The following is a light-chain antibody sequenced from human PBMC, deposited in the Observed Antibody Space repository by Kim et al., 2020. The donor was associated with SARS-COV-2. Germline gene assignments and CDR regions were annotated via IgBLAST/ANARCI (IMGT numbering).Light chain of an antibody. V-gene: IGLV3-1*01. CDR2: QDS. CDR3: QAWDSSTAVV. CDR1: KLGDKY. Sequence: VSPGQTASITCAGEKLGDKYACWYQQKPGHSPVLVIYQDSKRPSGIPERFSGSNSGNTATLTISGTQAMDEADYYCQAWDSSTAVVFGGGTQLTVL. J-gene: IGLJ2*01.